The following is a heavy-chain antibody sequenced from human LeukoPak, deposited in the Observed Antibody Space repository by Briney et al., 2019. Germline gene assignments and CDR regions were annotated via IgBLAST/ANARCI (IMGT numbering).Heavy chain of an antibody. J-gene: IGHJ6*02. CDR1: GGSFSGYY. CDR2: INHSGST. V-gene: IGHV4-34*01. Sequence: PSETLSLTCAAYGGSFSGYYWSWIRQPPGKGLEWIGGINHSGSTNYNPSLKSRVTISVDTSKNQFSLKLSSVTAADTAVYYCAKFYTGIAVAGSGRYYYGMDVWGQGTTVSVSS. D-gene: IGHD6-19*01. CDR3: AKFYTGIAVAGSGRYYYGMDV.